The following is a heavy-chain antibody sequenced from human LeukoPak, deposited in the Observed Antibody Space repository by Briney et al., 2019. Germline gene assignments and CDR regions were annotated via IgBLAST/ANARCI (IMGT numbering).Heavy chain of an antibody. CDR2: VSYTGDA. CDR1: GGAISSYY. V-gene: IGHV4-59*01. CDR3: ARGWNYGDY. J-gene: IGHJ4*02. Sequence: SKTLSLTCTVPGGAISSYYWSWIRQPPGKGLEWIGYVSYTGDASQNPSLRGRVTMSVDTSNNQVSLELSSVTAADTAVYCCARGWNYGDYWGQGTLVTVSS. D-gene: IGHD3-3*01.